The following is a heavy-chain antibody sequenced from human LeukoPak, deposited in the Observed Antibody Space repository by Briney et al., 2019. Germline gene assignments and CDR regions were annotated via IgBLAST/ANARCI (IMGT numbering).Heavy chain of an antibody. Sequence: PGGSLRLSCTASGFTFRGYTINWVRQAPGKGLEWVSSITGGGTNTYYPDSVKGRFTISRDNAKNSLYLQMNSLRAEDTAVYYCARAGVAVAGTALDYWGQGTLVPVSS. D-gene: IGHD6-13*01. CDR2: ITGGGTNT. CDR1: GFTFRGYT. V-gene: IGHV3-21*01. CDR3: ARAGVAVAGTALDY. J-gene: IGHJ4*02.